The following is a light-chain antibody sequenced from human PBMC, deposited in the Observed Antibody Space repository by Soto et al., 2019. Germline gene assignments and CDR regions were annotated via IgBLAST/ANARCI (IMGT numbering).Light chain of an antibody. CDR2: DAY. J-gene: IGKJ5*01. CDR3: QQRHMWPIT. V-gene: IGKV3D-20*02. Sequence: EIVLTQSQATLSLSPGESATLSCRVSQSVRSSYLAWYQQTPGQTPRLLIYDAYNRATGIPPRFSGSGSGTDFTLTISSLEPEDSAVYYCQQRHMWPITFGQGTRLEIK. CDR1: QSVRSSY.